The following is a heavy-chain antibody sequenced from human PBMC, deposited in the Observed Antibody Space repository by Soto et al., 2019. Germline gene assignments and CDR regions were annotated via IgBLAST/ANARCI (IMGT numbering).Heavy chain of an antibody. D-gene: IGHD3-16*01. CDR3: AKDRVQSGLGEVDY. CDR2: ISYDGSNK. V-gene: IGHV3-30*18. CDR1: GFTFSTNG. J-gene: IGHJ4*02. Sequence: GGSLRLSCAASGFTFSTNGMHWVRQAPGKGLEWVAVISYDGSNKYYADSVKGRLTISRDNSKSTLYLQMNSLRAEDTAVYYCAKDRVQSGLGEVDYWGQGTLVTVSA.